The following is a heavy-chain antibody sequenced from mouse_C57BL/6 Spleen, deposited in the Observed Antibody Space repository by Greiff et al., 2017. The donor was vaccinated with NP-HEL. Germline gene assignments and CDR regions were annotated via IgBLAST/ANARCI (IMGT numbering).Heavy chain of an antibody. CDR3: TRADYDYYWYFDV. Sequence: EVQLVESGEGLVKPGGSLKLSCAASGFTFSSYAMSWVRQTPEKRLEWVAYISSGGDYIYYADTVKGRFTISRDNARNTLYLQMSSLKSEDTAMYYCTRADYDYYWYFDVWGTGTTVTVSS. CDR2: ISSGGDYI. CDR1: GFTFSSYA. V-gene: IGHV5-9-1*02. J-gene: IGHJ1*03. D-gene: IGHD2-4*01.